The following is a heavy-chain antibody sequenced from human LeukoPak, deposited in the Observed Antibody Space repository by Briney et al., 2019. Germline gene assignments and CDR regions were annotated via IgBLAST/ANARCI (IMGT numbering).Heavy chain of an antibody. CDR3: ARDHHHSFGELSVR. D-gene: IGHD3-10*01. Sequence: GGSLRLSCAASGFTFSSYSMNWVRQAPGKGLEWVSPISSSSSYIYYADSVTGRFTISRDNAKNSLYLQMNSLRAEDTAVYYCARDHHHSFGELSVRWGQGTLVTVSS. J-gene: IGHJ4*02. CDR2: ISSSSSYI. CDR1: GFTFSSYS. V-gene: IGHV3-21*01.